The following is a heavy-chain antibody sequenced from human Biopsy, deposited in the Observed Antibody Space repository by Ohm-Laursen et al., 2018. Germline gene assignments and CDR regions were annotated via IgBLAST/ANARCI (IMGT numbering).Heavy chain of an antibody. CDR1: GASLSSHH. V-gene: IGHV4-59*11. Sequence: GTLSLTCTVSGASLSSHHWSWIRQPPGKGLEWLGYFYGSGNTYYNPSLKSRATISVDPSKKQFSLKINAVTAADTAVYYCAKGITVYGVVLPYYFDDWGQGTLVTVSS. D-gene: IGHD3-3*01. CDR2: FYGSGNT. J-gene: IGHJ4*02. CDR3: AKGITVYGVVLPYYFDD.